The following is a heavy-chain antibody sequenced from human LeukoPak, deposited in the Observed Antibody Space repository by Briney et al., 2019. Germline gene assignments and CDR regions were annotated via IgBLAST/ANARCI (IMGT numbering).Heavy chain of an antibody. D-gene: IGHD3-10*01. Sequence: SETLSLTCAVYGGSFSGYYWSWIRQPPGKGLEWIGEINHSGSTNYNPSLKSRVTISVDTSKSQFSLKLSSVTAADTAVYYCARTPVYYGSRFDPWGQGTLVTVSS. V-gene: IGHV4-34*01. CDR3: ARTPVYYGSRFDP. J-gene: IGHJ5*02. CDR2: INHSGST. CDR1: GGSFSGYY.